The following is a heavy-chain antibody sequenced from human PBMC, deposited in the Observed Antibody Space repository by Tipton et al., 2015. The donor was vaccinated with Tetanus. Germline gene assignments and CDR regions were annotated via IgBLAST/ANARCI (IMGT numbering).Heavy chain of an antibody. Sequence: TLSLTCTVSGGSVSSGAYCWSWIRQHPGKGLESIRCISSRGSTYYNPSLTSRVSISVDTSKNQFSLKLTSVTAADTAIYYCARGGDNLTFQRPTGRWFDPWGHGTLVTVSS. V-gene: IGHV4-31*03. CDR3: ARGGDNLTFQRPTGRWFDP. D-gene: IGHD1-1*01. CDR2: ISSRGST. CDR1: GGSVSSGAYC. J-gene: IGHJ5*02.